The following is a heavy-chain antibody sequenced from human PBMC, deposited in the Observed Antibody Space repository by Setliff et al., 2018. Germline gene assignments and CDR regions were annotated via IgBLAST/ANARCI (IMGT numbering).Heavy chain of an antibody. Sequence: GESLKISCVASGITFTSYAMSWVRQAPGKGLEWVSTVSVSGDNTNYADSVKGRFSISRDDSKNMLFLQMNNLRAEDTAVFYCVPGRGSWGQGALVTVSS. CDR1: GITFTSYA. D-gene: IGHD6-25*01. J-gene: IGHJ5*02. CDR2: VSVSGDNT. CDR3: VPGRGS. V-gene: IGHV3-23*01.